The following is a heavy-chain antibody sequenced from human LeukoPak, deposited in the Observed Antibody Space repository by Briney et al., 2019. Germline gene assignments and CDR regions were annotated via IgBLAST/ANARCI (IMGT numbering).Heavy chain of an antibody. V-gene: IGHV4-61*01. CDR1: GGSVSSGSYY. J-gene: IGHJ4*02. CDR2: IYYSGST. CDR3: ARRSNSSGSDY. D-gene: IGHD6-19*01. Sequence: PSETLSLTCTVSGGSVSSGSYYWSWIRQPPGKGLEWIGYIYYSGSTNYNPSLKSRVTISVDTSKNQFSLKLSSVTAADTAVYYCARRSNSSGSDYWGQGTLVTVSS.